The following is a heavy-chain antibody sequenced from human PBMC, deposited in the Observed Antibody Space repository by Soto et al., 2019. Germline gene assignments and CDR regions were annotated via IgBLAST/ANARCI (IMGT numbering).Heavy chain of an antibody. CDR1: GGSFSAYY. J-gene: IGHJ5*02. Sequence: SETLSLTCAVYGGSFSAYYWSWIRQPPGKGLEWIGEINHSGGTSYNPSLKSRVTISVDTSKSQFSLKLTSVTAADTAVYFCARLVVVAPVANAWGQGTLVTVSS. D-gene: IGHD2-21*01. CDR3: ARLVVVAPVANA. CDR2: INHSGGT. V-gene: IGHV4-34*01.